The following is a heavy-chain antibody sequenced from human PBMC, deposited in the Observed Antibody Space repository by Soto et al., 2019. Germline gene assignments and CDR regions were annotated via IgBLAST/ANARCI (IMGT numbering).Heavy chain of an antibody. CDR3: ARDGGSCWGIAALGFWFDP. J-gene: IGHJ5*02. V-gene: IGHV1-2*02. CDR1: GYTFTGYY. CDR2: INPNSGGT. D-gene: IGHD6-13*01. Sequence: QVQLVQSGAEVKKPGASVKVSCKASGYTFTGYYMHWVRQAPGQGLEWMGWINPNSGGTNYAQKFQGRVTMTRDTSISTAYMELSRLRSDDKAVYYCARDGGSCWGIAALGFWFDPWGQGTLVTVSS.